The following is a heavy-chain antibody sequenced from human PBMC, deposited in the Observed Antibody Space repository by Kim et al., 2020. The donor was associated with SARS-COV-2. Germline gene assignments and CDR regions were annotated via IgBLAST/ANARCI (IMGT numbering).Heavy chain of an antibody. D-gene: IGHD2-2*01. J-gene: IGHJ4*02. CDR1: GGSFSGYY. Sequence: SETLSLTCAVYGGSFSGYYWSWIRQPPGKGLEWIGEINHSGSTNYNPSLKSRVTISVDTSKNQFSLKLSSVTAADTAVYYCARAVLGYCSSTSCSPDHDRDFDYWGQGILVTVSS. CDR3: ARAVLGYCSSTSCSPDHDRDFDY. V-gene: IGHV4-34*01. CDR2: INHSGST.